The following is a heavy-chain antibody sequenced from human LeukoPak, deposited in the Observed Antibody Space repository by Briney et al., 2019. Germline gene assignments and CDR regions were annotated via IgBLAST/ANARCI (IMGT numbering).Heavy chain of an antibody. V-gene: IGHV7-4-1*02. CDR3: ARDRDCSGGSCYDGINWFDP. D-gene: IGHD2-15*01. J-gene: IGHJ5*02. CDR2: INTNTGNP. CDR1: GYTFTSYA. Sequence: ASVKVSCKASGYTFTSYAMNWVRQAPGQGLEWMGWINTNTGNPTYAQGFTGRFVFSLDTSVSTAYLQISSLKAEDTAVYYCARDRDCSGGSCYDGINWFDPWGQGTLVTVSS.